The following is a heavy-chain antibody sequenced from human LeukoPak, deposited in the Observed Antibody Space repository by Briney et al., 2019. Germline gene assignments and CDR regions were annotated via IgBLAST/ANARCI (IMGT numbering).Heavy chain of an antibody. V-gene: IGHV3-11*05. CDR3: ARAVIAAAGTCWFDP. CDR1: GFTFSDYY. J-gene: IGHJ5*02. D-gene: IGHD6-13*01. Sequence: PGGSLRLSCAASGFTFSDYYMSWIRQAPGKGLEWVSYISSSSSYTNYADSVKGRFTISRDNAKNSLYLQMNSLRAEDTAVYYCARAVIAAAGTCWFDPWGQGTLVTVSS. CDR2: ISSSSSYT.